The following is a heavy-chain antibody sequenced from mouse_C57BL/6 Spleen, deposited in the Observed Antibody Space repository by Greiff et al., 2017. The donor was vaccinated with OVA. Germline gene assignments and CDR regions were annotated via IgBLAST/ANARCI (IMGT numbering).Heavy chain of an antibody. J-gene: IGHJ3*01. V-gene: IGHV1-22*01. D-gene: IGHD4-1*01. CDR2: INPNNGGT. CDR1: GYTFTDYN. Sequence: EVKLMESGPELVKPGASVKMSCKASGYTFTDYNMHWVKQSHGKSLEWIGYINPNNGGTSYNQKFKGKATLTVNKSSSTAYMELRSLTSEESAVYYCASGPGTTYWGQGALVTVSA. CDR3: ASGPGTTY.